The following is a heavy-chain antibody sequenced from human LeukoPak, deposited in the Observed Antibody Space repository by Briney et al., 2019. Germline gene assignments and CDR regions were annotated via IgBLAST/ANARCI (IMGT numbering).Heavy chain of an antibody. D-gene: IGHD5-24*01. J-gene: IGHJ4*02. Sequence: SETLSLTCTVSGGSISSGDYYWSWIRQPPGKGLEWIGYIYYSGSTNYNPSLKSRVTISVDTSKKQFSLKLSSVTAADTAVYYCARSEGWLQYYYFDYWGQGTLVTVSS. CDR2: IYYSGST. CDR3: ARSEGWLQYYYFDY. CDR1: GGSISSGDYY. V-gene: IGHV4-30-4*01.